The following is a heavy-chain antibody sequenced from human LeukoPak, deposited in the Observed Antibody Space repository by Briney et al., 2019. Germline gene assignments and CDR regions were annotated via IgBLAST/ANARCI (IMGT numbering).Heavy chain of an antibody. CDR2: ISYDGSNK. D-gene: IGHD3-10*01. V-gene: IGHV3-30-3*01. J-gene: IGHJ5*02. CDR1: GFTFSSYA. Sequence: GGSLRLSCAASGFTFSSYAMHWVRQAPGKGLEWVAVISYDGSNKYCADSVKGRFTISRDNSKNTLYLQMNSLRAEDTAVYYCASPTALLWFGEFRAWGQGTQVTVSS. CDR3: ASPTALLWFGEFRA.